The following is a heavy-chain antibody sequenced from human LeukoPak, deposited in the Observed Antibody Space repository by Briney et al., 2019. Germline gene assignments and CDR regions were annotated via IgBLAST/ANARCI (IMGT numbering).Heavy chain of an antibody. D-gene: IGHD6-6*01. V-gene: IGHV3-7*01. Sequence: GGSLRLSRAASGFTFSSDWMNWVRQAPGKGLEWVANINQGGSVKNYVDSVKGRFTISRDNAKNSLYLQMNSLRAEDTAVYYCARDEREYSSSSDAFDIWGQGTMVTVSS. CDR1: GFTFSSDW. CDR2: INQGGSVK. J-gene: IGHJ3*02. CDR3: ARDEREYSSSSDAFDI.